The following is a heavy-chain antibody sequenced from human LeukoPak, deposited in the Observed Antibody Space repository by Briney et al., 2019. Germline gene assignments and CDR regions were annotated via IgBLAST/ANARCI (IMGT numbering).Heavy chain of an antibody. J-gene: IGHJ5*02. Sequence: ETLSLXCTVSGGSISTTNYYWGWIRQPPGRDLEWIGSIYSSGNTYYNPSLESRVTISVDTSKNQLSLKLTSATAADTSVYYCARHSGLRSPFDPWGQGTLVTVSS. CDR1: GGSISTTNYY. V-gene: IGHV4-39*01. D-gene: IGHD3-3*01. CDR3: ARHSGLRSPFDP. CDR2: IYSSGNT.